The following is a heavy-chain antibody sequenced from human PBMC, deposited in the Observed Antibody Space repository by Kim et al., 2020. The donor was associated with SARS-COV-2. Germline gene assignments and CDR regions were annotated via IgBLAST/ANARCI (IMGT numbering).Heavy chain of an antibody. CDR2: ISGSGGST. D-gene: IGHD3-10*01. CDR3: AKGFVLPSTYYYYGMDV. V-gene: IGHV3-23*01. Sequence: GGSLRLSCAASGFTFSSYAMSWVRQAPGKGLEWVSAISGSGGSTYYADSVKGRFTISRDNSKNTLYLQMNSLRAEDTAVYYCAKGFVLPSTYYYYGMDVWGQGTTVTVSS. CDR1: GFTFSSYA. J-gene: IGHJ6*02.